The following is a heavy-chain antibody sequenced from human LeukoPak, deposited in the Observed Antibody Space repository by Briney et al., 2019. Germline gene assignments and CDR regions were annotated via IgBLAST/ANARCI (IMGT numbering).Heavy chain of an antibody. D-gene: IGHD4-17*01. V-gene: IGHV1-2*02. J-gene: IGHJ6*03. Sequence: GASVTVSCKASGYTFTGYYMHWVRQAPGQGLEWMGWINPNSGGTNYAQKFQGRVTMTRDTSISTAYMELSRLRSDDTAVYYCARVGYGDYYYYMDVWGKGTTVTVSS. CDR2: INPNSGGT. CDR3: ARVGYGDYYYYMDV. CDR1: GYTFTGYY.